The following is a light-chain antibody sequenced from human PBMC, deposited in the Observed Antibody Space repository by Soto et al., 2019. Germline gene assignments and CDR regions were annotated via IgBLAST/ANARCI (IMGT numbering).Light chain of an antibody. CDR2: EDS. CDR3: CSYVGSTVV. J-gene: IGLJ2*01. V-gene: IGLV2-23*01. CDR1: SSDVGNYNV. Sequence: QSALTQPASVSGSPGQSITISCTGSSSDVGNYNVVSWYQHHPGKAPKLMVYEDSKRHSGVSNRFSASKSGNTASLTISGLQAEDEADYYCCSYVGSTVVFGGGTKLTVL.